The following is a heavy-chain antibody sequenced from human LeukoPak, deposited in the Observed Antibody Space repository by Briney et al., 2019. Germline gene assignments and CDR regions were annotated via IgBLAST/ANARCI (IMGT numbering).Heavy chain of an antibody. CDR3: ARALWFGELGGYYFDY. D-gene: IGHD3-10*01. CDR2: IYHSGST. J-gene: IGHJ4*02. V-gene: IGHV4-39*07. CDR1: GGSTSSNSYF. Sequence: SETLSLTCTVSGGSTSSNSYFWGWIRQTPGKGREWIGYIYHSGSTYYNPSLKSRVTISVDRSKNQFSLKLSSVTAADTAVYYCARALWFGELGGYYFDYWGQGTLVTVSS.